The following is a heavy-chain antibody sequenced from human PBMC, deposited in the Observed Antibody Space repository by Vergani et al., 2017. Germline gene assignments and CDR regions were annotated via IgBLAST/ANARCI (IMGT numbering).Heavy chain of an antibody. CDR1: GFNVGHYW. V-gene: IGHV3-7*01. CDR2: IKEDGTEK. CDR3: AREGVPRCCIVGARDF. Sequence: EVQLVESGGDFVQPGGSLTLSCAASGFNVGHYWMSWVRQAPGKGLEWVANIKEDGTEKYYVDSVKGRFTISRDIAENSIYLEMNSLRVEDTAVYYCAREGVPRCCIVGARDFWGQGSQVTVSS. J-gene: IGHJ4*02. D-gene: IGHD1-26*01.